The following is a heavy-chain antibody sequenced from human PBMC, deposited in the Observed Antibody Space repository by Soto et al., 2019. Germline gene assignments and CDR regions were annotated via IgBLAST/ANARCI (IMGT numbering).Heavy chain of an antibody. D-gene: IGHD1-1*01. J-gene: IGHJ6*03. CDR1: GGSISSSSYY. Sequence: SETLSLTCTVSGGSISSSSYYWGWIRQPPGKGLEWIGSIYYSGSTYYNPSLKSRVTISVDTSRNQFSLKLSSVTAADTAVYYCARKRGDYMDVWGKGTTVTVSS. V-gene: IGHV4-39*01. CDR2: IYYSGST. CDR3: ARKRGDYMDV.